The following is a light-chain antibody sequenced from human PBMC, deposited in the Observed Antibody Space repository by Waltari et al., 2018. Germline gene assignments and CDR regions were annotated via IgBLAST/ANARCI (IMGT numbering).Light chain of an antibody. V-gene: IGLV2-14*01. CDR2: EVS. Sequence: QSALTQPASVSGSPAQSITISCTGTSSHVGAYNYVSWFQQHPGKAPKLLTYEVSNRPSGVSSRFSGSRSGNTASLTISGLQAEDEADYYCSAYRGSSALVFGTGTKVTVL. CDR3: SAYRGSSALV. J-gene: IGLJ1*01. CDR1: SSHVGAYNY.